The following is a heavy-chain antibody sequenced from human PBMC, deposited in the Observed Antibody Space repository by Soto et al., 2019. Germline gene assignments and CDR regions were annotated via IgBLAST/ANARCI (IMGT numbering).Heavy chain of an antibody. Sequence: GGSLRLSCAASGLTLSNYWMHWVRQAPGKGLVWVSRINPDGTSSNSADSVRGRFTISRDNAKNTVYLEMNSLRDEDTAVYYCAHSTTLNWSGPWGQGTLVTVSS. CDR3: AHSTTLNWSGP. V-gene: IGHV3-74*01. D-gene: IGHD2-2*01. CDR2: INPDGTSS. J-gene: IGHJ5*02. CDR1: GLTLSNYW.